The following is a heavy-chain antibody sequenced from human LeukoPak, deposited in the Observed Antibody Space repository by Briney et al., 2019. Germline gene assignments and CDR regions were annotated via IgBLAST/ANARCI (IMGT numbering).Heavy chain of an antibody. CDR3: ATDQGYYYYDGTGFHYRDY. Sequence: GGSLRLSCAASGFIFSSYAMSWVRQAPGKGLEWVSAISGSDSSTYYADSVKGRFTISRDNSKNTLYLQINSLRAEDTAVYYCATDQGYYYYDGTGFHYRDYWGQGTLVTVSS. V-gene: IGHV3-23*01. D-gene: IGHD3-22*01. J-gene: IGHJ4*02. CDR1: GFIFSSYA. CDR2: ISGSDSST.